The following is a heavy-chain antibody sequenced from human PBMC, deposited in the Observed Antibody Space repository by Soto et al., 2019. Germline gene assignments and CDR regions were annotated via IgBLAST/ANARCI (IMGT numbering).Heavy chain of an antibody. Sequence: ASVKVSCKASGYTFTSYYMHWVRQAPGQGLEWMGIINPSGGSTSYAQKFQGRVTMTRDTSTSTVYMELSSLRSEDTAVYYCARGRGTMVPGVGTRYYYYYGMEVWGQGTTVTVPS. J-gene: IGHJ6*02. CDR3: ARGRGTMVPGVGTRYYYYYGMEV. CDR2: INPSGGST. V-gene: IGHV1-46*03. D-gene: IGHD3-10*01. CDR1: GYTFTSYY.